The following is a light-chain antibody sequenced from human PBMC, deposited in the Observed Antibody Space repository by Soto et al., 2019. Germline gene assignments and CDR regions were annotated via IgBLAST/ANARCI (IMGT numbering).Light chain of an antibody. CDR2: GAS. CDR1: QSVSSK. CDR3: QHYFNWPRTCT. Sequence: IVMTPSPATLSVSPGERATLSCSAIQSVSSKLAWFQQKPGQAPRLLIYGASTRATGVPARFSGSGSGIEFTLTISSLQSEDSAVYYCQHYFNWPRTCTFGPGTKVDIK. J-gene: IGKJ3*01. V-gene: IGKV3-15*01.